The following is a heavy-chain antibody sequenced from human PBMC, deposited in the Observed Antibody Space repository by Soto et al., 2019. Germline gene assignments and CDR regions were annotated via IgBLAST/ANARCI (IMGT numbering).Heavy chain of an antibody. CDR2: IYYSVST. CDR1: GGSISSSNYY. V-gene: IGHV4-39*01. D-gene: IGHD3-22*01. J-gene: IGHJ4*02. Sequence: SETLSLTCTVSGGSISSSNYYWGWIRQPPVKVLEWIVSIYYSVSTYYNPSLKSRVTISVDMSKNQFSLKLSSVTAADTAVYYCARHGSRIVVVMPLDWGQGTLVTAPQ. CDR3: ARHGSRIVVVMPLD.